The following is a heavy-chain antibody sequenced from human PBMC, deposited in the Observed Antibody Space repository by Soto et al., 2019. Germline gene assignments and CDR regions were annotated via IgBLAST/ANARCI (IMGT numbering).Heavy chain of an antibody. V-gene: IGHV1-69*02. D-gene: IGHD2-2*01. CDR1: GGTFSSYT. Sequence: QVQLVQSGAEVKKPGSSVKVSCKASGGTFSSYTISWVRQAPGQGLEWMGRIIPILGIANYAQKFQGRVTITADKSTSTAYMELSSLRSEDTAVYYCASERSYCSSTSCYDGWFDPWGQGTLVTVSS. CDR3: ASERSYCSSTSCYDGWFDP. CDR2: IIPILGIA. J-gene: IGHJ5*02.